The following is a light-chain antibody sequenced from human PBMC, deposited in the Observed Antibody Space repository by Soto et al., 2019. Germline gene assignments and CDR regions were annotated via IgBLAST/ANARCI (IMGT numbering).Light chain of an antibody. Sequence: EIVFTQSLGALSLSPGERATLSCRASQSVSSDLAWYHQKPGQAPRLLIYGASTRATGIPARFSGSGSGTEFTLTINSLQSEDFAVYYCQQYNNWPRTFGQGTKVDNK. CDR2: GAS. J-gene: IGKJ1*01. CDR1: QSVSSD. V-gene: IGKV3-15*01. CDR3: QQYNNWPRT.